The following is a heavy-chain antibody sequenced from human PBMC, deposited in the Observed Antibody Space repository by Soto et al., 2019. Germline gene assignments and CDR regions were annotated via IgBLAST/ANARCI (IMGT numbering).Heavy chain of an antibody. Sequence: SVKVSCKASGGTFSSYAISWVRQAPGQGLEWMGGIIPIFGTANYAQKFQGRVTITADESTSTAYMELSSLRSEDTAVYYCARDGSSSKSGSWDYFDYWGQGTLVTVSS. CDR2: IIPIFGTA. D-gene: IGHD6-13*01. CDR3: ARDGSSSKSGSWDYFDY. CDR1: GGTFSSYA. J-gene: IGHJ4*02. V-gene: IGHV1-69*01.